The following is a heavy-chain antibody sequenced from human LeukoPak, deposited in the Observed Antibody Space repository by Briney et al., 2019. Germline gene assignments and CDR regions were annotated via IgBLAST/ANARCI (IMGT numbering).Heavy chain of an antibody. CDR2: ISAYNGNT. CDR1: GYTFTSYY. D-gene: IGHD1-26*01. Sequence: ASVKVSCKASGYTFTSYYMHWVRQAPGQGLEWMGWISAYNGNTNYAQKLQGRVTMTTDTSTSTAYMELRSLRSDDTAVYYCARVRGSYSFDYWGQGTLVTVSS. CDR3: ARVRGSYSFDY. J-gene: IGHJ4*02. V-gene: IGHV1-18*04.